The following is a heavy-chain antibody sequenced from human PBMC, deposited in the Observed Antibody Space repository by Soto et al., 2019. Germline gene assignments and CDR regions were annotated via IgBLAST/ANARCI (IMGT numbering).Heavy chain of an antibody. CDR3: VMVDNYVTPTPQDV. Sequence: QVQLVQSGDEVKKPGASVKVSCKASGYIFVNYGIAWVRQAPGQGLEWMGWISPYTGNTHSATKVQGRLTMTTDTTTSTDCMDVGSLTSDDTAVYYCVMVDNYVTPTPQDVWGQGTTVTVSS. V-gene: IGHV1-18*01. CDR2: ISPYTGNT. J-gene: IGHJ6*02. D-gene: IGHD3-16*01. CDR1: GYIFVNYG.